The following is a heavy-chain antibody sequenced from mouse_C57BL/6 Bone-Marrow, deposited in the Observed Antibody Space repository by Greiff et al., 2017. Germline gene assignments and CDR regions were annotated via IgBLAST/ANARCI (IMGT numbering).Heavy chain of an antibody. CDR2: INPSSGYT. CDR3: ARIYYDYDVGFAY. V-gene: IGHV1-7*01. Sequence: QVQLKQSGAELAKPGASVKLSCKASGYTFTSYWMHWVKQRPGQGLEWIGYINPSSGYTKYNQKFKGKATFTADTSSNTAYMQLSSLTTEDSAIYYCARIYYDYDVGFAYWGQGTLVTVSA. CDR1: GYTFTSYW. D-gene: IGHD2-4*01. J-gene: IGHJ3*01.